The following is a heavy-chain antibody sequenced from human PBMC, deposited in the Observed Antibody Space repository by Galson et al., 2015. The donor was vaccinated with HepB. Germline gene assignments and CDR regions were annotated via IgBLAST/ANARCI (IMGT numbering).Heavy chain of an antibody. CDR3: ARGGATATLPVDY. V-gene: IGHV1-46*01. CDR1: GYTFTTYY. D-gene: IGHD5-18*01. J-gene: IGHJ4*02. CDR2: INPSGGNT. Sequence: SVKVSCKASGYTFTTYYMHWVRQAPGQGLEWMGIINPSGGNTSYAQKFQGRATMTRDTSTSTVYMELSSLRSEDTAVYYCARGGATATLPVDYWGQGTLVTVSS.